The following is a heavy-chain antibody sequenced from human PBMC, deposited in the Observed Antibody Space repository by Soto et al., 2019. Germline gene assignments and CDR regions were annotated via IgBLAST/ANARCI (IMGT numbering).Heavy chain of an antibody. Sequence: SETLSLTNTVAGGSISSYDWSWIRQPPGKGLEWIGYIYYSGSTNYNPSLKSRVTISVDTSKNQFSLKLSSVTAADTAVYYCARDLVAVAGYYYYMDVWGKGTTVTVSS. V-gene: IGHV4-59*01. D-gene: IGHD6-19*01. CDR1: GGSISSYD. CDR2: IYYSGST. CDR3: ARDLVAVAGYYYYMDV. J-gene: IGHJ6*03.